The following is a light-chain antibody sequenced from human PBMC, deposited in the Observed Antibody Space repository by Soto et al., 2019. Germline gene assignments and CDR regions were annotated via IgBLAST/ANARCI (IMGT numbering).Light chain of an antibody. J-gene: IGLJ3*02. CDR1: SSDVGGYDH. CDR3: SSYTSKDTLV. V-gene: IGLV2-14*03. CDR2: DVS. Sequence: QSALTQPASVSGSPGQSITISYTGTSSDVGGYDHVSWYQQHPGKAPKLIIYDVSIRPSGVSNRFSGSKSGNTASLAVSGLQAEDEADYYCSSYTSKDTLVFGGGTKLTVL.